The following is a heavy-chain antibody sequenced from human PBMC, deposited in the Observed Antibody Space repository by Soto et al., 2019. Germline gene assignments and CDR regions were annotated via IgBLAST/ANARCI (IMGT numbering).Heavy chain of an antibody. CDR3: ARDIVATMTDY. Sequence: PGGSLRLSCAASGFTVSSNYMSWVRQAPGKGLEWVSVIYSGGSTYYADSVKGRFTISRDNSKNTLYLQMNSLRAEDTAVYYCARDIVATMTDYWGQGTLVTVSS. D-gene: IGHD5-12*01. CDR2: IYSGGST. V-gene: IGHV3-66*01. J-gene: IGHJ4*02. CDR1: GFTVSSNY.